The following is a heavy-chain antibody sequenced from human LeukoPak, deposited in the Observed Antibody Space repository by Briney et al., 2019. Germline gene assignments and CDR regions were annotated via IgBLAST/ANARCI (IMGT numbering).Heavy chain of an antibody. J-gene: IGHJ4*02. CDR2: IWYDGSNK. CDR3: ARAYSGFSSRGFDY. CDR1: GFSFSSYG. Sequence: GGSLRLSCAASGFSFSSYGMHWVRQAPGKGLEWVADIWYDGSNKYYADSVKGRFTISRDNSKNTVSLQMTSLRAEDTAVYYCARAYSGFSSRGFDYWGQGTLVSVSS. V-gene: IGHV3-33*01. D-gene: IGHD5-12*01.